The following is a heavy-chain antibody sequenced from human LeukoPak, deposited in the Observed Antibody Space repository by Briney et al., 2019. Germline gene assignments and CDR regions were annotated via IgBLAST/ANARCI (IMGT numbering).Heavy chain of an antibody. Sequence: GASVTVSCKASGYTFTNYAVNWVRQAPGQGLEWMGWISAYSGNTNYAQKLQGRVTMTTDTSTSTAYMELRSLRSDDTAVYYCARDRALLTAALTNWFDPWGQGTLVTVSS. CDR3: ARDRALLTAALTNWFDP. J-gene: IGHJ5*02. D-gene: IGHD6-13*01. CDR2: ISAYSGNT. CDR1: GYTFTNYA. V-gene: IGHV1-18*01.